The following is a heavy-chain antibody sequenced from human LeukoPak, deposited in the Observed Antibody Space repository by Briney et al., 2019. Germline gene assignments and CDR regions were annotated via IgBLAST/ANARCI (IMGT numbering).Heavy chain of an antibody. Sequence: GGSLRLSCAASGFTFNNYAMSWVRQAPGKGLEWVSAISGNGGNTYYADSVKGRFTISRDNSKNTLYLQMNSLRAEDTAVYYCAKEDCSSSTSCYNRDYYYYYGMDVWGQGTTVTVSS. J-gene: IGHJ6*02. V-gene: IGHV3-23*01. CDR3: AKEDCSSSTSCYNRDYYYYYGMDV. CDR1: GFTFNNYA. D-gene: IGHD2-2*02. CDR2: ISGNGGNT.